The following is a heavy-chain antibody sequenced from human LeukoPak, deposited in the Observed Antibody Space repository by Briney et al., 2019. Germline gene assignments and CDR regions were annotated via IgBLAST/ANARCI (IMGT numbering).Heavy chain of an antibody. CDR2: ISSSGSPI. CDR1: GFTFSDYY. Sequence: GGSLRLSCAASGFTFSDYYMSWIRQAPEKGLEWVSYISSSGSPIYYADSVKGRFTISRDNAKNSLYLQMNSLRAEDTAVYYCARDSSGLDAFDIWGQGTMVTVSS. V-gene: IGHV3-11*01. CDR3: ARDSSGLDAFDI. J-gene: IGHJ3*02. D-gene: IGHD3-22*01.